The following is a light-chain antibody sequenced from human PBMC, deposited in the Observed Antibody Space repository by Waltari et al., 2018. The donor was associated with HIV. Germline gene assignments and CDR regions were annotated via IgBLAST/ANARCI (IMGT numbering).Light chain of an antibody. CDR1: QNIRTS. Sequence: TQSPSTLPASVGDTVTITCRASQNIRTSLAWYQQKHGRSPTLLIYKASALESEVPPRFSGTGSGTEFNLTISGLTSGDFATYYCQQYEGDTRTFGQGTAVE. CDR2: KAS. CDR3: QQYEGDTRT. V-gene: IGKV1-5*03. J-gene: IGKJ1*01.